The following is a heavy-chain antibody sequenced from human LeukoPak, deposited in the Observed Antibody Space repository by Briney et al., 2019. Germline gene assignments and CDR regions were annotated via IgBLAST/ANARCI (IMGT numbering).Heavy chain of an antibody. Sequence: GGSLRLSCAASGFNFSNHYMSWVRQTPGRPLEWVSYISGSGATLHHADSVKGRFTISRDNAKNSLSLQMNSLRAEDTALYYCARALYGSSGYYDYWGQGILVTVSS. CDR1: GFNFSNHY. V-gene: IGHV3-11*01. J-gene: IGHJ4*02. D-gene: IGHD3-22*01. CDR3: ARALYGSSGYYDY. CDR2: ISGSGATL.